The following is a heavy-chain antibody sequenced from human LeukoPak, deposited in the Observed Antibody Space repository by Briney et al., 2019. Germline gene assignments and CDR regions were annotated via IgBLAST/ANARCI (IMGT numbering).Heavy chain of an antibody. D-gene: IGHD6-19*01. CDR2: ISAYNGNT. J-gene: IGHJ6*02. CDR1: GYTFTSYG. CDR3: ARPLEIDSSGWYVGYYGMDV. V-gene: IGHV1-18*01. Sequence: GASVKVSCKASGYTFTSYGISWVRQAPGQGLEWMGWISAYNGNTNYAQKLQGRVTMTTDTSTSTAYMELRSLRSDDTAVYYCARPLEIDSSGWYVGYYGMDVWGQGTTVTVSS.